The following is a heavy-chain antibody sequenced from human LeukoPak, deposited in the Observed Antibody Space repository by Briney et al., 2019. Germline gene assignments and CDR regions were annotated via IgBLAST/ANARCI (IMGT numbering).Heavy chain of an antibody. Sequence: PSETLSLTCTVSGGSISSSSYYWGWIRQPPGKGLEWIGSIYYSGSTYYNPSLKSRVTMSIDTSKNQFSLKLSSVTAADTAVYYCARDIRYYYGSGNYMDVWGKGTTVTISS. J-gene: IGHJ6*03. V-gene: IGHV4-39*07. D-gene: IGHD3-10*01. CDR1: GGSISSSSYY. CDR3: ARDIRYYYGSGNYMDV. CDR2: IYYSGST.